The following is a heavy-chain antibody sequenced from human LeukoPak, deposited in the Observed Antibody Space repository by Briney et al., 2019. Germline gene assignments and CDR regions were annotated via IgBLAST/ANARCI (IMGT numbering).Heavy chain of an antibody. Sequence: GASVKVSCKASGYIFTSYGISWVRQAPGQGLEWMGWISGYNGNTNYAQKFQGRVTMTIDTSTTTAYMELRSLRSDDTAVYYCAREPVDTAMATDYWGQGTLVTVSS. J-gene: IGHJ4*02. V-gene: IGHV1-18*01. CDR1: GYIFTSYG. D-gene: IGHD5-18*01. CDR3: AREPVDTAMATDY. CDR2: ISGYNGNT.